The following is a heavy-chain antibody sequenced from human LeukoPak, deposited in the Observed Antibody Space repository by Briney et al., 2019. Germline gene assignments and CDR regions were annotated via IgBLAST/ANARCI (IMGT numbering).Heavy chain of an antibody. CDR1: GFTFSSYA. J-gene: IGHJ4*02. CDR3: AKDLGPDVWGSYRYTSFDY. Sequence: GGSLRLSCAASGFTFSSYAMSWVRQAPGKGLEWVSAISGSGGSTYYADSVKGRFTISRDNSKNTLYLQMNSLRAEDTAVYYCAKDLGPDVWGSYRYTSFDYWGQGTLVTVSS. V-gene: IGHV3-23*01. D-gene: IGHD3-16*02. CDR2: ISGSGGST.